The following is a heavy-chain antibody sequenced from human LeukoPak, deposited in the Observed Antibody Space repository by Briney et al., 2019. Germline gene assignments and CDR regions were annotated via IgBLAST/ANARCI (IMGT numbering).Heavy chain of an antibody. CDR3: ARANMVRGVGSFFDRNWFDP. CDR1: GYTFTSYY. CDR2: INSSGGST. V-gene: IGHV1-46*01. Sequence: ASVKVSCKASGYTFTSYYMHWVRQAPGQGLEWMGIINSSGGSTSYAQKFQGRVTMTRDMSTSTVYMELSSLRSEDTAVYYCARANMVRGVGSFFDRNWFDPWGQGTLVTVSS. J-gene: IGHJ5*02. D-gene: IGHD3-10*01.